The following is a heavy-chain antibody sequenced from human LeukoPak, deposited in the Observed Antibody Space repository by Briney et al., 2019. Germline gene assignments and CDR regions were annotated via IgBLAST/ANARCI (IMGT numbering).Heavy chain of an antibody. J-gene: IGHJ6*02. CDR3: ARIAARRGWAYYYYGMDV. V-gene: IGHV3-7*01. Sequence: GGSLRLSCAASGFTFSSYWMSWVRQAPGKGLEWVANIKQDGSEKYYVDSVKGRFTISRDNAKNSLYLQMNSLRAEDTAVYYCARIAARRGWAYYYYGMDVWGQGTTVTVSS. D-gene: IGHD6-6*01. CDR2: IKQDGSEK. CDR1: GFTFSSYW.